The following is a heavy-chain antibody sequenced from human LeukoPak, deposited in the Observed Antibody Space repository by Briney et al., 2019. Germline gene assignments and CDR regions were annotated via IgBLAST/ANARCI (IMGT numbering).Heavy chain of an antibody. Sequence: ASVKVPCKASGYTFTSYAMNWVRQAPGQGLEWMGWINTNTGNPTYAQGFTGRLVFSLDTSVSTAYLQISSLKAEDTAVYYCARDFAAAGTWRDYYYYGMDVWGQGTTVTVSS. CDR3: ARDFAAAGTWRDYYYYGMDV. CDR1: GYTFTSYA. CDR2: INTNTGNP. J-gene: IGHJ6*02. V-gene: IGHV7-4-1*02. D-gene: IGHD6-13*01.